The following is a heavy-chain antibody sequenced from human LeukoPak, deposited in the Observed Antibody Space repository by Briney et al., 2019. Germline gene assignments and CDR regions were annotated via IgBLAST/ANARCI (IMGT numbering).Heavy chain of an antibody. CDR2: ISSSGTYI. CDR3: ARGKAGTISPGADV. Sequence: GGSLRLSCAASGFTFSSYSMNWVRQAPGKGLDWVSSISSSGTYIYYADSVKGRFTISGDIAKNSLYLQMSSLRAEDTAVYYCARGKAGTISPGADVWGQGTTVTVSS. D-gene: IGHD6-13*01. CDR1: GFTFSSYS. J-gene: IGHJ6*02. V-gene: IGHV3-21*01.